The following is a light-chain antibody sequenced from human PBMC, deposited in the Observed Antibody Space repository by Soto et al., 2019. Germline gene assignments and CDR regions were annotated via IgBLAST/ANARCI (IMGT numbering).Light chain of an antibody. CDR3: QQVESYPST. CDR2: AAS. J-gene: IGKJ4*01. Sequence: IQLTQPTSSLSASVGDMVTITCRASQGISSFLAWYQQKPGKAPKLLIYAASSLQSGVPSRFSGSGFGTDFTPTITSLQPEDFATYYCQQVESYPSTFGGGTNVDIK. V-gene: IGKV1-9*01. CDR1: QGISSF.